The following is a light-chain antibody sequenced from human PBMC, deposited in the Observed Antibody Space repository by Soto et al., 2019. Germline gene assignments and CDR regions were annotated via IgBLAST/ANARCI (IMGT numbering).Light chain of an antibody. CDR2: AAS. CDR1: QSVTSNY. Sequence: EVVLTQSPGTVSLSPGERATLSCRASQSVTSNYLAWYQQKPGQAPRLLIYAASSRATGIPDRFSGSGSGTDFTLSISRLEPEDFEVYYCHQYGSSIMWTCGQGTKVEIK. V-gene: IGKV3-20*01. CDR3: HQYGSSIMWT. J-gene: IGKJ1*01.